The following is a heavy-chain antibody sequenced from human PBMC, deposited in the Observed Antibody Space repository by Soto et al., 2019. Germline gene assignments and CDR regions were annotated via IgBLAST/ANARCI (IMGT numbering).Heavy chain of an antibody. J-gene: IGHJ4*02. CDR1: GFTFSSYA. Sequence: GGSLRLSCAASGFTFSSYAMSWVRQAPGKGLEWVSAISGSGGSTYYADSVKGRFTISRDNSKNTLYLQMNSRRAEDTAVYYCAKDGGTFRYSGSYGYYFDYWGQGTLVTVSS. D-gene: IGHD1-26*01. CDR3: AKDGGTFRYSGSYGYYFDY. CDR2: ISGSGGST. V-gene: IGHV3-23*01.